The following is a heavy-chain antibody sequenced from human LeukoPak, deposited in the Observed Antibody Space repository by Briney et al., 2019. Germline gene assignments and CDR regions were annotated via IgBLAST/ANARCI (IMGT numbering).Heavy chain of an antibody. V-gene: IGHV4-59*01. CDR3: ARGATVMTLVDH. CDR2: IYHNGGT. CDR1: GGSISGYY. J-gene: IGHJ4*02. Sequence: PSETLSLTCTVSGGSISGYYWSWIRQPPGKGLEWIGYIYHNGGTNYNPSLKSRVTISVDTSKNQISLKLSSVTAADTAVYYCARGATVMTLVDHWGQGTLVTVSS. D-gene: IGHD4-11*01.